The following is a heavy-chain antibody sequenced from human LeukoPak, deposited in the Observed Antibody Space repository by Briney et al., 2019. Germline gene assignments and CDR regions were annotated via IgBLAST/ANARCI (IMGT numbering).Heavy chain of an antibody. Sequence: GGSLRLSCVASGLNFDDSAMHRVRQAPGRGLEWVSLLSADGGSTFSADSVKGRFSISRDNSKNSLYLQMNSLRSEDTAMYYCAKESGKFDYWGEGTLVAVYS. CDR3: AKESGKFDY. V-gene: IGHV3-43*02. CDR2: LSADGGST. CDR1: GLNFDDSA. J-gene: IGHJ4*02.